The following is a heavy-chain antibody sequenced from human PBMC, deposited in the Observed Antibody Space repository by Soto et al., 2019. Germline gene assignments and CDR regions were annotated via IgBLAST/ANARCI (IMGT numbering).Heavy chain of an antibody. CDR1: GGSINTYY. CDR3: ARNWFSVAGRFHLDY. CDR2: VDYSGNS. Sequence: PLETLSLTCTVSGGSINTYYWSWIRQPPGKGLEWIGYVDYSGNSDSSPSLKSRVTISIDTSKKQVSLKLNSVTAADTAVYYCARNWFSVAGRFHLDYWGQGIPVTVSS. V-gene: IGHV4-59*01. D-gene: IGHD6-19*01. J-gene: IGHJ4*02.